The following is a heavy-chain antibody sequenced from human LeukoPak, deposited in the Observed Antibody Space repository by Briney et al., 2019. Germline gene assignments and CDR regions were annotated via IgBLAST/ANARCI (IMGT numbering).Heavy chain of an antibody. J-gene: IGHJ4*02. CDR3: ARPTPSSGWNGQLDY. V-gene: IGHV1-69*13. CDR2: IIPIFGTA. CDR1: GGTFSSYA. D-gene: IGHD6-19*01. Sequence: SVKVSCKASGGTFSSYAISWARQAPGQGLEWMGGIIPIFGTANYAQKFQGRVTITADESTSTAYMELSSLRSEDTAVYYCARPTPSSGWNGQLDYWGQGTLVTVSS.